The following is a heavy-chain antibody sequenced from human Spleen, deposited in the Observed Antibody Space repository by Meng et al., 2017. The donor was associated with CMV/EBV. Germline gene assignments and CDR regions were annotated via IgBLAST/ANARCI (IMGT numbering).Heavy chain of an antibody. Sequence: SGVQKDPGQGLEWIGGIIPIFGITAYAQRVEGRVTIATDETTATAYMELSSLRFEDTALYFCTSYSYHFLGYCTPTSCQGSVQFDYWGQGTLVTVSS. CDR3: TSYSYHFLGYCTPTSCQGSVQFDY. J-gene: IGHJ4*02. V-gene: IGHV1-69*05. D-gene: IGHD2-2*01. CDR2: IIPIFGIT.